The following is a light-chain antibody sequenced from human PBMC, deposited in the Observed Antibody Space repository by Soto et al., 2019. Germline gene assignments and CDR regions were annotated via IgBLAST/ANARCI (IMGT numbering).Light chain of an antibody. CDR1: QGIRHD. CDR2: SAS. J-gene: IGKJ1*01. Sequence: IQMTQSPSYRSSSLGDRVTITCRASQGIRHDLGWYQQKPGKAPKRLIYSASSLQSGVPSRFSGSGSGTEFTLTISSLQNEDFATYYCLQNNSYTVTFGQGTKVDIK. CDR3: LQNNSYTVT. V-gene: IGKV1-17*01.